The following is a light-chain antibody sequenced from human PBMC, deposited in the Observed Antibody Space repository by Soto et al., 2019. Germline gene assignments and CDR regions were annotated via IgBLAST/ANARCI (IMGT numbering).Light chain of an antibody. CDR1: QSVNSNY. CDR3: QQYGSSLSIT. Sequence: IVLTQSPGSLSFSPWERSTISSRSSQSVNSNYLAWYQQRPGQAPRLLIYGASSRATGIPDRFSGSGSGTDFTLTISRLGPEDFAVYYCQQYGSSLSITFGQGTRLEIK. J-gene: IGKJ5*01. V-gene: IGKV3-20*01. CDR2: GAS.